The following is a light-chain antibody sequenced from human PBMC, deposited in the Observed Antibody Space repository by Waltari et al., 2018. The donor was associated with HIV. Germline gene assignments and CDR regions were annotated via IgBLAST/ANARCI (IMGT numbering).Light chain of an antibody. J-gene: IGLJ2*01. CDR2: TNN. Sequence: QSVLTQPPSASGTPGQRVTISCSGSSSNIRGNTVNWFQQLPGTAPKRLIYTNNQRPSGVPDRFSGSKSGTSASLAISGLQSEDEADYYCAAWDDSLNGVVFGGGTKLTVL. V-gene: IGLV1-44*01. CDR3: AAWDDSLNGVV. CDR1: SSNIRGNT.